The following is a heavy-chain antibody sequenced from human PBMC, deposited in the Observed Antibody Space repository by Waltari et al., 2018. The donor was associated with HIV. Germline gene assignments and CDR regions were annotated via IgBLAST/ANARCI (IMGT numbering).Heavy chain of an antibody. CDR3: AREDTAMVYYFDY. D-gene: IGHD5-18*01. V-gene: IGHV4-61*02. CDR1: GGSISSVNSH. J-gene: IGHJ4*02. Sequence: QVQLQESGPGLVKPSQTLSLTCTVSGGSISSVNSHWNCIGQPAGKGLEWIGRIYTSGSTNYNPSLKSRVTISVDTSKNQFSLKLSSVTAANTAVYYCAREDTAMVYYFDYWGQGTLVTVSS. CDR2: IYTSGST.